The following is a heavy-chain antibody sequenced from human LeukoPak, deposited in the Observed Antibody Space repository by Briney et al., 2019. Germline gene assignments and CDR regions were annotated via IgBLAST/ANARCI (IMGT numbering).Heavy chain of an antibody. CDR1: RFTFSNFA. CDR3: AKDGGTGLGTFDY. D-gene: IGHD3/OR15-3a*01. V-gene: IGHV3-30*18. J-gene: IGHJ4*02. CDR2: ISSDGGTK. Sequence: GGSLRLSCVASRFTFSNFAMQWVRQAPGRGLEWLAVISSDGGTKFYADSVKGRFTISRDNSKNSVYLQMSSLRVEDTAVYYCAKDGGTGLGTFDYWGQGTLVTVSS.